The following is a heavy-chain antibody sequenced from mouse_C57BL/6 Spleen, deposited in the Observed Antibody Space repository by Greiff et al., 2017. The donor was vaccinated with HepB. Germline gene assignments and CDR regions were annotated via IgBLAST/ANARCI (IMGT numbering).Heavy chain of an antibody. V-gene: IGHV1-61*01. J-gene: IGHJ2*01. CDR3: ARGYDYGFDY. D-gene: IGHD2-4*01. Sequence: QVQLQQPGAELVRPGSSVKLSCKASGYTFTSYWMDWVKQRPGQGLEWIGNIYPSDSETHYNQKFKDKATLTVDKSSSTAYMQLSSLTSEDSAVYYCARGYDYGFDYWGQGTTLTVSS. CDR1: GYTFTSYW. CDR2: IYPSDSET.